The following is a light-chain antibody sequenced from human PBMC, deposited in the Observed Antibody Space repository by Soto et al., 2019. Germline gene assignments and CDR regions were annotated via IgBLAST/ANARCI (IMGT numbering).Light chain of an antibody. CDR3: AAWDDRLSGPV. J-gene: IGLJ2*01. CDR2: EVS. V-gene: IGLV2-14*01. CDR1: SSDVGGYNY. Sequence: QSALTQPASVSGSPGQSITISCTGTSSDVGGYNYVSWYQHHPGKAPKLMIYEVSNRPSGISNRFSGSKSGNTASLTISGLQAEDEADYYCAAWDDRLSGPVFGGGTKLTVL.